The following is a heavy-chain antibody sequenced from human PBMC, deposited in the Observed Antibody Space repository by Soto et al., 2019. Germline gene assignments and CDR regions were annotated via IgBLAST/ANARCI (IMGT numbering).Heavy chain of an antibody. CDR2: ISSSSSYT. CDR1: GFTFSDYY. Sequence: GGSLRLSCAASGFTFSDYYMSWIRQAPGKGLEWVSYISSSSSYTNYADSVKGRFTISRDNAKNSLYLQMNSLRAEDTAVYYCARDFGGGSSGWFDPWGQGTLVTVSS. D-gene: IGHD2-15*01. V-gene: IGHV3-11*05. CDR3: ARDFGGGSSGWFDP. J-gene: IGHJ5*02.